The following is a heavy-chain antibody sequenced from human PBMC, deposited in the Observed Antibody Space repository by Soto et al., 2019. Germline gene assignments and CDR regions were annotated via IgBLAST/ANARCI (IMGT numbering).Heavy chain of an antibody. CDR3: AKDKVLRYFDWLFGGMDV. V-gene: IGHV3-23*01. CDR1: GFTFSSYA. CDR2: ISGSGGST. D-gene: IGHD3-9*01. J-gene: IGHJ6*02. Sequence: GGSLRLSCAASGFTFSSYAMSWVRQAPGKGLEWVSAISGSGGSTYYADSVKGRFTISRDNSKNTLYLQMNSLRAEDTAVYYCAKDKVLRYFDWLFGGMDVWGQGTTVTVSS.